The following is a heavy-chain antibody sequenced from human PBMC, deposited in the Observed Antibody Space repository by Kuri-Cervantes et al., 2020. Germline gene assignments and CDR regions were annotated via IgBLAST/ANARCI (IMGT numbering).Heavy chain of an antibody. V-gene: IGHV1-2*02. CDR3: ARSYDSSGLALDY. CDR2: INPSSGGT. D-gene: IGHD3-22*01. J-gene: IGHJ4*02. Sequence: ASVKVSCKASGYTSTGYYMHWVRQAPGQGLEWMGWINPSSGGTNYAQKFQGRVTMTRDTSISTAYMELSRLRSDDTAVYYCARSYDSSGLALDYWGQGTLVTVSS. CDR1: GYTSTGYY.